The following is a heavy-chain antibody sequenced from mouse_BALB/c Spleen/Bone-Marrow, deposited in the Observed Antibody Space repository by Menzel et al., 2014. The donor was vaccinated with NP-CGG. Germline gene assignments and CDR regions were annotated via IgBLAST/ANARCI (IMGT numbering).Heavy chain of an antibody. J-gene: IGHJ3*01. CDR2: INPNNGDT. Sequence: EVKLKESGPELVKSGASVKMSCKACGYIFTDYYMTRVKHSPGKSLEWIGDINPNNGDTFYNQKFKDKATLTVDKSSSTAYMQLNSLTSEDSAVYYCARRYMITFAYWGQGTLVAVSA. CDR3: ARRYMITFAY. CDR1: GYIFTDYY. D-gene: IGHD2-4*01. V-gene: IGHV1-18*01.